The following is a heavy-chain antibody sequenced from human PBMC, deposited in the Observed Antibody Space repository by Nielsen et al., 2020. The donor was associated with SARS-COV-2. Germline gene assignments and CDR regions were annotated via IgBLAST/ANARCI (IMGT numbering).Heavy chain of an antibody. CDR3: ASLLLWFGELLGPHYYYGMDV. Sequence: WIRQPPGKGLEWVSYISSSSSTIYYADSVKGRFTISRGNAKNSLYLQMNSLRDEDTAVYYCASLLLWFGELLGPHYYYGMDVWGQGTTVTVSS. V-gene: IGHV3-48*02. J-gene: IGHJ6*02. CDR2: ISSSSSTI. D-gene: IGHD3-10*01.